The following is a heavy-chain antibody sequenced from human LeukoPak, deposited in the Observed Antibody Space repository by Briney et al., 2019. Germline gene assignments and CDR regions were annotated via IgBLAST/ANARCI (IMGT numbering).Heavy chain of an antibody. J-gene: IGHJ6*02. CDR2: INWNGGNI. CDR1: GFSFDDYA. Sequence: PGGSLRLSCVASGFSFDDYAMHWVRQAPGKGLEWVSGINWNGGNIGYADSVKGRFTISRDNAKNSLFLQMNSLRVEDAALYYCAKGLERRYYYYGMDVWGQGTTVTVS. CDR3: AKGLERRYYYYGMDV. V-gene: IGHV3-9*01. D-gene: IGHD1-1*01.